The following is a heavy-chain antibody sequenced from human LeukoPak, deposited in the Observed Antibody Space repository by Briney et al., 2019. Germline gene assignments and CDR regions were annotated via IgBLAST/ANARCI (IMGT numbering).Heavy chain of an antibody. CDR1: GFTFSSYA. D-gene: IGHD4-17*01. Sequence: PGGSLRLSCSASGFTFSSYAMHWVRRAPGKGLEYVSAISSNGGSTYYADSVKGRFTISRDNSKNTLYLQMSSLRAEDTAVYYCVKDLSGSTVTTKYFDYWGQGTLVTVSS. J-gene: IGHJ4*02. CDR2: ISSNGGST. CDR3: VKDLSGSTVTTKYFDY. V-gene: IGHV3-64D*06.